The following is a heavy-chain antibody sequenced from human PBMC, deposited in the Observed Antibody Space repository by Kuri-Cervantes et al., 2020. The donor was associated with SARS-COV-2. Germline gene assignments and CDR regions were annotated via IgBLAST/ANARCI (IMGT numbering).Heavy chain of an antibody. V-gene: IGHV3-23*01. CDR3: AKDLGGAGTAAYDAFDI. CDR1: GFTFSSYA. D-gene: IGHD1-1*01. Sequence: GESLKISCAASGFTFSSYALSWVRQAPGKGLEWVSAISGSGGSTYYADSEKRRFTISRDNSKNTLYLQMNSLRAEDTAVYYCAKDLGGAGTAAYDAFDIWGQGTMVTVSS. CDR2: ISGSGGST. J-gene: IGHJ3*02.